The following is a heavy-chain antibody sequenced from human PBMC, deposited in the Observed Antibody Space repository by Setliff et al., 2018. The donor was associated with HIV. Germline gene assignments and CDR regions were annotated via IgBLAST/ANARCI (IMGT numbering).Heavy chain of an antibody. Sequence: KPSETLSLTCSVSGGSITSHYWTWIRQPPGKGLEWIGVIPYSGSPHYNPSLKSRVTIGMDTSKNQVSLTLSSVTAVDTAVYYCARFCSGGSCPDYWGQGTLVTVSS. CDR3: ARFCSGGSCPDY. CDR1: GGSITSHY. J-gene: IGHJ4*02. D-gene: IGHD2-15*01. CDR2: IPYSGSP. V-gene: IGHV4-59*11.